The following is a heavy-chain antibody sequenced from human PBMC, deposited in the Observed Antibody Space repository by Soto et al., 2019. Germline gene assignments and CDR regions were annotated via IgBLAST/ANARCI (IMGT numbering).Heavy chain of an antibody. Sequence: XDSLKVTWKRSRYRFNSYGIALVLQMPGQALEWMGVIYAGDSSSRYSPSFQGQVTFSADKSISTAYLHWSSMKASDTALYHCATSNYSGSGLDAFDICGQRTMVTVSS. CDR3: ATSNYSGSGLDAFDI. J-gene: IGHJ3*02. D-gene: IGHD3-10*01. CDR1: RYRFNSYG. CDR2: IYAGDSSS. V-gene: IGHV5-51*01.